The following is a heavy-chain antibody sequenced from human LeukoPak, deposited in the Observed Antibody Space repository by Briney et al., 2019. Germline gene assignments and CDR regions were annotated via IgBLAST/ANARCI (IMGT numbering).Heavy chain of an antibody. V-gene: IGHV3-48*03. Sequence: GGSLRLSCAASGFTFSSYEMNWVRQAPGKGLEWVSYISSSGSTIYYADSVKGRFTISRDNAKNSLYLQMNSLRAEDTAVYYCARDWGLRDGYTSVFDYWGQGTLVTVSS. CDR1: GFTFSSYE. D-gene: IGHD5-24*01. CDR2: ISSSGSTI. J-gene: IGHJ4*02. CDR3: ARDWGLRDGYTSVFDY.